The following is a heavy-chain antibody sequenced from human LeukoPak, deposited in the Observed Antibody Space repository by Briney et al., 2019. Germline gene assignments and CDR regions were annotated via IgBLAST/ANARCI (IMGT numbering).Heavy chain of an antibody. CDR3: AEGASSTVHY. V-gene: IGHV3-74*01. CDR1: GLTFSTYW. CDR2: INGDGSL. J-gene: IGHJ4*02. Sequence: GGSLRLSCAASGLTFSTYWMHWVRQAPGKGLVWVSRINGDGSLSYADSVKGRFTISRDNTKNMLYQQMNSLRAEDTAVYYCAEGASSTVHYWGQGTLVTVSS. D-gene: IGHD6-13*01.